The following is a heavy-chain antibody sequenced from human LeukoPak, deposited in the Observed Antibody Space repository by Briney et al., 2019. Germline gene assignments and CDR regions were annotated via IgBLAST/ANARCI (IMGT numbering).Heavy chain of an antibody. Sequence: ASVKLSCNASGYTFTSYYMHWVRQPPAQGLEWMGIINPSGGSTSYAQKFQGRVTMTRDTSTSTVYMELSSLRSEETAVYYCARYDILTSEAFDYWGQGTLVTVSS. J-gene: IGHJ4*02. CDR1: GYTFTSYY. V-gene: IGHV1-46*01. D-gene: IGHD3-9*01. CDR3: ARYDILTSEAFDY. CDR2: INPSGGST.